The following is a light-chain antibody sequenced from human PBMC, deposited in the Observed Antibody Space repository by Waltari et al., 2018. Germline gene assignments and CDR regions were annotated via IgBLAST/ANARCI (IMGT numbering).Light chain of an antibody. V-gene: IGKV3-15*01. CDR1: QSLRST. CDR3: QQYADWPPT. CDR2: GAS. J-gene: IGKJ1*01. Sequence: EIVMTQSPATLSVSPGERVTLSCRASQSLRSTLVWYQQKPGRAPSLLISGASTRATGFPARFSGSGSGTEFTLTISSLQSEDFAVYFCQQYADWPPTFGQGTKVEIK.